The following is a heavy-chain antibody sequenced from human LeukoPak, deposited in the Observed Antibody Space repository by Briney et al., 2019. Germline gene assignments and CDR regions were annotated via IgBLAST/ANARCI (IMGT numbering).Heavy chain of an antibody. D-gene: IGHD3-10*01. J-gene: IGHJ5*02. CDR1: GGTFSSYA. CDR2: INPNSGGT. V-gene: IGHV1-2*02. CDR3: TRVLYYYGSGDP. Sequence: ASVKVSCKASGGTFSSYAISWVRQAPGQGLEWMGWINPNSGGTNYAQKFQGRVTMTRDTSITTAYMELSRLRSDDTAVYYCTRVLYYYGSGDPWGQGTLVTVSS.